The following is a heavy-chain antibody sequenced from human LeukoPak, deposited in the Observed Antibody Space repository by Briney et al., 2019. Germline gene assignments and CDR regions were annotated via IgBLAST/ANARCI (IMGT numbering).Heavy chain of an antibody. V-gene: IGHV4-59*08. J-gene: IGHJ6*02. CDR1: GGSISSYY. CDR2: IYYSGST. CDR3: ARRDYYYYGMDV. Sequence: SETLSLTCTVSGGSISSYYWSWIRQPPGKGLEWIGYIYYSGSTNYNPSLKSRVTISGDKSKNQFSLKLSSVTAADTAVYYCARRDYYYYGMDVWGQGTTVTVSS.